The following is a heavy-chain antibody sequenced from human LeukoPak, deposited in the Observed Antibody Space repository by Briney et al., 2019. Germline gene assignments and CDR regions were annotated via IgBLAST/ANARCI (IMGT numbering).Heavy chain of an antibody. V-gene: IGHV3-11*01. D-gene: IGHD6-13*01. Sequence: PGGSLRLSCAAAGFTFSDHYMTWIRQAPGKALEWVSYISPDGTTSYYADSVKGRFTISRDNSKNTLYLQMNSLRAEDTAVYYCAKGSSPFDYWGQGTLVTVSS. CDR2: ISPDGTTS. CDR3: AKGSSPFDY. J-gene: IGHJ4*02. CDR1: GFTFSDHY.